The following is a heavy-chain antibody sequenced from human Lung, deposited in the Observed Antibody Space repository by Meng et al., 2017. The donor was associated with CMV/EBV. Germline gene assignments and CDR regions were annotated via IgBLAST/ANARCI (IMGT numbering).Heavy chain of an antibody. CDR2: VSLDSERT. CDR1: GSSFDKYA. CDR3: GKDELPGGCYF. Sequence: GGSLRLXCVLSGSSFDKYAVHWVRKAPGKGLEWVAGVSLDSERTGYADSVKGRFTVSRDNAKKAVYLQMNSLRTEDTALYYCGKDELPGGCYFWGQGALVTVSS. J-gene: IGHJ4*02. D-gene: IGHD1-26*01. V-gene: IGHV3-9*01.